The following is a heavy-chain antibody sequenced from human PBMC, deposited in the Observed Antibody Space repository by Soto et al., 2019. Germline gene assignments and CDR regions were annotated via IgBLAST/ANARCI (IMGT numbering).Heavy chain of an antibody. J-gene: IGHJ2*01. CDR2: ISSSSSYI. CDR1: GFTFSSYS. CDR3: ARETIVVVTAIHSWYFDL. D-gene: IGHD2-21*02. V-gene: IGHV3-21*01. Sequence: EVQLVESGGGLVKPGGSLRLSCAASGFTFSSYSMNWVRQAPGKGLEWVSSISSSSSYIYYADSVKGRFTISRDNAKNSLYLQMNSLRAEDTAVYYCARETIVVVTAIHSWYFDLWGRGTLVTVSS.